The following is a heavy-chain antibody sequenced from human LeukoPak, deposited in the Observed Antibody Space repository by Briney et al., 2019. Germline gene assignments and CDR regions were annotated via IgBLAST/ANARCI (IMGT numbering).Heavy chain of an antibody. V-gene: IGHV4-34*01. CDR3: ARGRPHYYDSSGYLVGQYYFDY. CDR2: INHSGST. Sequence: SETLSLTCAVYGGSFSGYYWSWIRQPPGKGLEWIGEINHSGSTNYNPSLKSRVTISVDTSKNQFSLKLSSVTAADTAVYYCARGRPHYYDSSGYLVGQYYFDYWGREPWSPSPQ. D-gene: IGHD3-22*01. CDR1: GGSFSGYY. J-gene: IGHJ4*02.